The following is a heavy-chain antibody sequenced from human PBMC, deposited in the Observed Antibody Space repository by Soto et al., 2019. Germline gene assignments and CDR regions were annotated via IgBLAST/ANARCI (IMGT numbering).Heavy chain of an antibody. CDR1: GFTFNNYA. V-gene: IGHV3-23*01. D-gene: IGHD3-10*01. Sequence: GGSLRLSCAASGFTFNNYAMSWVRQAPGKGLEWVSSISNSGGTTYYAGSVRGRFTISRDNSKNTVYLQMNSLSVEDTAVYYCAKSRGSGSYYKGDDYWGQGTLVTVSS. J-gene: IGHJ4*02. CDR3: AKSRGSGSYYKGDDY. CDR2: ISNSGGTT.